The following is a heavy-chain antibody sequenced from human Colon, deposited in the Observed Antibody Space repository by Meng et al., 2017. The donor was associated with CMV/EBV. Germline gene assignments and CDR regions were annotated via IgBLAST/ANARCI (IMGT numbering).Heavy chain of an antibody. J-gene: IGHJ4*02. CDR1: GFSLNTYEVG. Sequence: PCKEFGPTRVKPTPTRPLTCSFSGFSLNTYEVGVALFRQPPGKAPEWLTLIYWDDDKRYRSSLGNRLTLTHDASKNQVVLTMTDMDPVDTATYYCAHKSLPAAFFDYWSQGTLVTVSS. CDR2: IYWDDDK. CDR3: AHKSLPAAFFDY. V-gene: IGHV2-5*02. D-gene: IGHD2-2*01.